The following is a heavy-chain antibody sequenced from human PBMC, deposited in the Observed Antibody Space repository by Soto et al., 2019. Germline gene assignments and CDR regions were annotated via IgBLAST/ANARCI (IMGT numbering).Heavy chain of an antibody. Sequence: GGSLRLSCAASGFTFSSYAMHWVRQAPGKGLEWVAVISYDGGNKYYADSVKGRFTISRDNSKNTLYLQMNSLRAEDTAVYYCAREREGYSGSYFDYWGQGTLVTVSS. J-gene: IGHJ4*02. CDR1: GFTFSSYA. CDR2: ISYDGGNK. D-gene: IGHD1-26*01. CDR3: AREREGYSGSYFDY. V-gene: IGHV3-30-3*01.